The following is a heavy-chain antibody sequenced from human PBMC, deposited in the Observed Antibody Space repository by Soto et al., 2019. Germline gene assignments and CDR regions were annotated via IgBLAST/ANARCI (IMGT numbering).Heavy chain of an antibody. D-gene: IGHD6-13*01. V-gene: IGHV1-69*01. J-gene: IGHJ6*02. CDR1: GGTFTSSA. Sequence: QVHLVQSSAEVKKPGSSVKVSCKASGGTFTSSALSWVRQAPGQGLEWMGGIIPVLGTPNYAQKLQARVTITADAYTTTVHMELSSLRSDDTAVYYCASSAGLDHLLNYYGLNVWGQGTTVTVSS. CDR2: IIPVLGTP. CDR3: ASSAGLDHLLNYYGLNV.